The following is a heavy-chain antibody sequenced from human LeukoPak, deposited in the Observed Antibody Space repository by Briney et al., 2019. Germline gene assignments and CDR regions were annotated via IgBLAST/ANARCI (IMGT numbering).Heavy chain of an antibody. CDR3: AGDASYYGSGNYS. CDR1: GFTFSSYS. J-gene: IGHJ4*02. Sequence: PGGSLRLSCAASGFTFSSYSMSWVRQAPGKGLEWVSTISGSGGSTYYADSVKGRFTISRDNSKNTLYLQTNSLRAEDTAVYYCAGDASYYGSGNYSWGQGTLVTVSS. CDR2: ISGSGGST. D-gene: IGHD3-10*01. V-gene: IGHV3-23*01.